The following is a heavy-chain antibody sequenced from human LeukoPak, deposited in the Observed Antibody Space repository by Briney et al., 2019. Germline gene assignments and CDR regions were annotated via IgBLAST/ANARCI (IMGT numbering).Heavy chain of an antibody. Sequence: GGSLRLSVAAPGLTSIFFEINWVRQAPGRGLGWVSYISRSGITTYYADSVRGRFTISRDNAKNSLYLQMNSLRADDTAVYYCARDKTTVDYYFDSWGQGTLVTVSS. CDR2: ISRSGITT. J-gene: IGHJ4*02. CDR1: GLTSIFFE. V-gene: IGHV3-48*03. CDR3: ARDKTTVDYYFDS. D-gene: IGHD4-23*01.